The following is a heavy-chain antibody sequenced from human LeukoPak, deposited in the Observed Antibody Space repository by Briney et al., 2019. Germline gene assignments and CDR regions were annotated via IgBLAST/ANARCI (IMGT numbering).Heavy chain of an antibody. CDR3: AKDRSTVAGADDAFDI. J-gene: IGHJ3*02. CDR2: ISGSGGST. Sequence: GGSLRLSCAASGFTFSSYGMSWVRQTPGKGLDWVSSISGSGGSTYYADSVKGRFTISRDNSKNTLYLQMNSLRAEDTAVYYCAKDRSTVAGADDAFDIWGQGTMVTVSS. V-gene: IGHV3-23*01. D-gene: IGHD6-19*01. CDR1: GFTFSSYG.